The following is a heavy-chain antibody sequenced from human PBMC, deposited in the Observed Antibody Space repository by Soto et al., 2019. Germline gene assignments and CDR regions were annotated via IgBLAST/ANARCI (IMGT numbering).Heavy chain of an antibody. J-gene: IGHJ6*02. CDR2: IYPADSDT. Sequence: PGASLKISCKGSGYSFTGFWIGWVRQLPGKGLEWMGTIYPADSDTKYSPSFEGQVTISVDKSVNTAYLQWSTLKASDTATYYCARRGDFWSGTTQAGYYYGMDVWGQGTTVTVSS. D-gene: IGHD3-3*01. V-gene: IGHV5-51*01. CDR1: GYSFTGFW. CDR3: ARRGDFWSGTTQAGYYYGMDV.